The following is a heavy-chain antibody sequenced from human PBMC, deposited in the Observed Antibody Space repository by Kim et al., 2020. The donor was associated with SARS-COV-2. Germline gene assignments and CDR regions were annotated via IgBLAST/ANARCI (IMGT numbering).Heavy chain of an antibody. D-gene: IGHD6-13*01. CDR3: ARGSIAAAADRDFDS. Sequence: GGSMRLSCAASGFIFSSYSMNWVRQAPGKGLEWVSTISAGSGHIYYADSVKGRFTISRDDAKNSLSLQMNSLRAEDTAVYYCARGSIAAAADRDFDSWGQGTLVTVSS. J-gene: IGHJ4*02. CDR1: GFIFSSYS. V-gene: IGHV3-21*01. CDR2: ISAGSGHI.